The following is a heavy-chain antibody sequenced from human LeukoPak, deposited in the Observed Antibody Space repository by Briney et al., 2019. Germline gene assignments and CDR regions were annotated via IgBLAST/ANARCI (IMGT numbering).Heavy chain of an antibody. Sequence: SETLSLTCTVSGGSISSYYWSWIRQPPGKGLESLGYVYYSGSTNYNPSLKSRVTISVDTSKNQFSLNLSSVTAADTAVYYCARDLLSTAGYFDYWGQGTLVTVSS. CDR3: ARDLLSTAGYFDY. CDR1: GGSISSYY. J-gene: IGHJ4*02. V-gene: IGHV4-59*01. D-gene: IGHD6-19*01. CDR2: VYYSGST.